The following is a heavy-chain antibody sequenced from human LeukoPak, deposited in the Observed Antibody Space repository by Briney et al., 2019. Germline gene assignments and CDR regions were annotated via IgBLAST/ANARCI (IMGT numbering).Heavy chain of an antibody. CDR2: ISGVST. D-gene: IGHD6-19*01. CDR1: GFTFSSYD. Sequence: GGSLRLSCAASGFTFSSYDMSWVRQAPGKGLEWVSSISGVSTYYTDSVKGRFTISRDNSKNTLYLQMNSLRINDTAVYYCAKDLSRAVAADWFDPRGRGTLVTVSS. CDR3: AKDLSRAVAADWFDP. V-gene: IGHV3-23*01. J-gene: IGHJ5*02.